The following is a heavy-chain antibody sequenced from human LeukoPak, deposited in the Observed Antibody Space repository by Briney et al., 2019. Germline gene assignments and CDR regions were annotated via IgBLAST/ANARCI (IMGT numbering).Heavy chain of an antibody. CDR1: GFTFSSYA. CDR2: IKSKTDGGTT. CDR3: TTETVVPAAMLHYYYYYGMDV. J-gene: IGHJ6*02. V-gene: IGHV3-15*01. Sequence: GGSLRLSCAASGFTFSSYAMTWVRQAPGKGLEWVGRIKSKTDGGTTDYAAPVKGRFTISRDDSKNTLYLQMNSLKTEDTAVYYCTTETVVPAAMLHYYYYYGMDVWGQGTTVTVSS. D-gene: IGHD2-2*01.